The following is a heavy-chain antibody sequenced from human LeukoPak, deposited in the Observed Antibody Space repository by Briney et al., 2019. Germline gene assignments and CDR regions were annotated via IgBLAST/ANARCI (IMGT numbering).Heavy chain of an antibody. Sequence: GASVKLSCKAFRYTFTGYYIHWVRQAPGQGLEWMGWINPNSAFTSYAQKFQGRVTMTRDTSITTAYMELTRLTSDDTAVYYCARVSSHSLFQYYFDYWGQGALVTVSS. CDR2: INPNSAFT. V-gene: IGHV1-2*02. J-gene: IGHJ4*02. CDR1: RYTFTGYY. D-gene: IGHD2-2*01. CDR3: ARVSSHSLFQYYFDY.